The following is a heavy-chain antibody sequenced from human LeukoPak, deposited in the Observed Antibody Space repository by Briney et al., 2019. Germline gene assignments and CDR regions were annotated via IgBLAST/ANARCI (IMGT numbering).Heavy chain of an antibody. Sequence: PGGSLRLSCAASGFTFINFGMFWVRQAPGKGLEGVAFMRYDGSNKDYADSVKGRFTISRDNSKNTLYLQMNSLRSEDTAVYYCARDEWAAAAAGYWGQGTLVTISS. CDR3: ARDEWAAAAAGY. CDR2: MRYDGSNK. V-gene: IGHV3-30*02. J-gene: IGHJ4*02. D-gene: IGHD6-13*01. CDR1: GFTFINFG.